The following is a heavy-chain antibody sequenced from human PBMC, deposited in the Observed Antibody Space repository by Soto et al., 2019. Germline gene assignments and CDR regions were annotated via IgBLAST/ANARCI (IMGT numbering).Heavy chain of an antibody. D-gene: IGHD3-3*01. Sequence: SETLSLTCAVSSGSISSSNWWSWVRQPPGKGLEWIGEIYHSGSTNYNPSLKSRVTISVDKSKNQFSLKLSSVTAADTAVYYCARVNQSILEWLLDYWGQGTLVTVSS. J-gene: IGHJ4*02. CDR1: SGSISSSNW. CDR3: ARVNQSILEWLLDY. CDR2: IYHSGST. V-gene: IGHV4-4*02.